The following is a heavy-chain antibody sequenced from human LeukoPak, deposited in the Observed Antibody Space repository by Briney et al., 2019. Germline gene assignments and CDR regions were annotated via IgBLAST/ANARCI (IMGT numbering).Heavy chain of an antibody. CDR3: AKDRAVVIPTAIGY. CDR1: GFTFSSYW. V-gene: IGHV3-7*03. J-gene: IGHJ4*02. Sequence: GGSLRLSCAASGFTFSSYWMSWVRQAPGKGLEWVANIKEDGSQKYYADSVKGRFTISRDNAKNSLYLQLNSLRAEDTAVYYCAKDRAVVIPTAIGYWGQGTLVTVSS. CDR2: IKEDGSQK. D-gene: IGHD2-2*01.